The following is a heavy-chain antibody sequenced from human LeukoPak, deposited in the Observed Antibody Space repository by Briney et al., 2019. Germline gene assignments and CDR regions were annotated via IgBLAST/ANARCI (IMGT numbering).Heavy chain of an antibody. CDR2: INTDGRNT. Sequence: GGSLRLSCAASGFTFSTYWMYWVRQAPGKGLVWVSRINTDGRNTGYADSVKGRFTISRDNAKNSLYLQMNSLRAEDTAVYYCARGELYGDYDRAGPFDYWGQGTLVTVSS. V-gene: IGHV3-74*01. CDR3: ARGELYGDYDRAGPFDY. CDR1: GFTFSTYW. J-gene: IGHJ4*02. D-gene: IGHD4-17*01.